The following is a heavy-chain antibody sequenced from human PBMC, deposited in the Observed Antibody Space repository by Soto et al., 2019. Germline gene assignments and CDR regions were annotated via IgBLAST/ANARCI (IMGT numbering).Heavy chain of an antibody. CDR1: GGSIRNVY. CDR2: IFHSGNA. CDR3: ARAHAPTLPFDS. D-gene: IGHD2-15*01. V-gene: IGHV4-59*01. J-gene: IGHJ4*01. Sequence: SETLSLTCSVSGGSIRNVYWSWVRQSPGKRLEWIGFIFHSGNAKYNPSLKSRVTMSIDTSRNQISLSLDSVTAADTAIYFCARAHAPTLPFDSWGQGTLVTVSS.